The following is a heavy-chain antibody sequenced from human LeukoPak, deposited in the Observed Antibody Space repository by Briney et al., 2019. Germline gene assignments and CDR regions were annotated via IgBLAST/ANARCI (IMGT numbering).Heavy chain of an antibody. V-gene: IGHV3-66*01. Sequence: GRSLRLSCAASGFTFSSYGMHWVRQAPGKGLEWVSVIYSGGSTYYADSVTGRFTISRDNSKNTLCLQMNSLRAEDTAVYYCARDSGFGEFNNYWGQGTLVTVSS. D-gene: IGHD3-10*01. CDR2: IYSGGST. CDR1: GFTFSSYG. J-gene: IGHJ4*02. CDR3: ARDSGFGEFNNY.